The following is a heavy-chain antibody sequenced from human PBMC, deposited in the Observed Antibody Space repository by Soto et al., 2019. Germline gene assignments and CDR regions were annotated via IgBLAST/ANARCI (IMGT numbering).Heavy chain of an antibody. V-gene: IGHV1-69*13. D-gene: IGHD3-3*01. CDR2: IIPIFGTA. Sequence: SVKVSCKASGGTFSSYAISLVRQAPGQGLEWMGGIIPIFGTANYAQKFQGRVTITADESTSTAYMELSSLRSEDTAVYYCARPHTTIFGVVTYFDPWGQGTLVTVSS. CDR1: GGTFSSYA. J-gene: IGHJ5*02. CDR3: ARPHTTIFGVVTYFDP.